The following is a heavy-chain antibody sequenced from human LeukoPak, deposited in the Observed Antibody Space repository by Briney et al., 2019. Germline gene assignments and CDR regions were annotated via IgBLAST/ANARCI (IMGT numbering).Heavy chain of an antibody. CDR3: ARLPRIAVAAPTAY. D-gene: IGHD6-19*01. V-gene: IGHV4-39*01. CDR1: GGSISSSRYY. Sequence: PSETLSLTCTVSGGSISSSRYYWGWIRQSPGKGLEWIGTIYYSGNTYYNPSLKSRVTISVDTSKNQFSLKLSSVTAADTAVYYCARLPRIAVAAPTAYWGQGTLVTVSS. CDR2: IYYSGNT. J-gene: IGHJ4*02.